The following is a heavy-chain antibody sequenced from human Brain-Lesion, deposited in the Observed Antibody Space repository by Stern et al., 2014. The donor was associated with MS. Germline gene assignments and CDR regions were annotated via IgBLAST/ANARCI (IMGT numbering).Heavy chain of an antibody. D-gene: IGHD1-14*01. CDR3: ARDITGSSAYFAY. CDR2: ISWNSGTI. CDR1: GFTFDDYA. J-gene: IGHJ4*02. Sequence: VQLLQSGGDLVQPGRSLRLSCAAFGFTFDDYAMHLVRQAPGQGLELVSGISWNSGTIGYADSVKGRFTTSRDNAYSSLYLQMNSLRPEDTALYYCARDITGSSAYFAYWGQGTLVTVSS. V-gene: IGHV3-9*01.